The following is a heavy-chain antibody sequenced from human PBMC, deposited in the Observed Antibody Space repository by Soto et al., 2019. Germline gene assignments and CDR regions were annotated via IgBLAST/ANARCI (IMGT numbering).Heavy chain of an antibody. D-gene: IGHD2-2*01. Sequence: ASVKVSCKASGYTFTGYYMHWVRQAPGQGLEWMGWINPNSGGTNYAQKFQGRVTMTRDTSISTAYMELSRLRSDDTAVYYCAREGWIVVVPENWFDPWGQGTLVTVSS. J-gene: IGHJ5*02. CDR3: AREGWIVVVPENWFDP. V-gene: IGHV1-2*02. CDR1: GYTFTGYY. CDR2: INPNSGGT.